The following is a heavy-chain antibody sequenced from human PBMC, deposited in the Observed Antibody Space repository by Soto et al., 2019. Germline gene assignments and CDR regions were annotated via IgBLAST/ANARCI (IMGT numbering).Heavy chain of an antibody. CDR1: GGSISSGGYS. D-gene: IGHD5-12*01. Sequence: QLQLQESGSGLVKPSQTLSLTCAVSGGSISSGGYSWSWIRQPPGKGLEWIGYIYHSGSTYYNPSRTRRVTISVDRSKNQFPLKRSSVTAADTAGYYSAAGGGLPRYYWGQGTLVTVSS. V-gene: IGHV4-30-2*01. CDR2: IYHSGST. CDR3: AAGGGLPRYY. J-gene: IGHJ4*02.